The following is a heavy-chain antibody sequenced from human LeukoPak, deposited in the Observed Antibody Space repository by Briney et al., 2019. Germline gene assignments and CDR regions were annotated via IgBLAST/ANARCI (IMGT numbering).Heavy chain of an antibody. Sequence: GRSLRLSCAASRFTFSSFAMSWVSQAPGKGLEWVTAISGSGGCTYYADSVKGRFPISRDNSKNTLHLQMHSVRAEATAVYYCAKGSRHYYDSSGPHCDYWGQGTRVTVSS. J-gene: IGHJ4*02. CDR1: RFTFSSFA. CDR2: ISGSGGCT. V-gene: IGHV3-23*01. CDR3: AKGSRHYYDSSGPHCDY. D-gene: IGHD3-22*01.